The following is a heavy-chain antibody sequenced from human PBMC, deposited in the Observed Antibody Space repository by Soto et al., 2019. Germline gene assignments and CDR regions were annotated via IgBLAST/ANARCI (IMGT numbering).Heavy chain of an antibody. J-gene: IGHJ4*02. V-gene: IGHV3-23*01. D-gene: IGHD3-3*01. CDR3: ARGGFLEWLEKPFDY. Sequence: GGSLRLSCAASGFTFSSYAMSWVRQAPGKGPEWVSGDSGSGGGTYYADSAKGRFTISRDNAKNSLYLQMNSLRAEDTAVYYCARGGFLEWLEKPFDYWGQGTLVTVSS. CDR1: GFTFSSYA. CDR2: DSGSGGGT.